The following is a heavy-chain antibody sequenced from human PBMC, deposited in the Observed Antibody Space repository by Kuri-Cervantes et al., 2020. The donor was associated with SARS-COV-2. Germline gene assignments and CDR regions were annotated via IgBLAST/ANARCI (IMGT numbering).Heavy chain of an antibody. CDR3: ARSIRARGWYFDL. J-gene: IGHJ2*01. D-gene: IGHD3-10*01. CDR1: GGSFSGYY. V-gene: IGHV4-34*01. CDR2: INHSGST. Sequence: GSLRLSCAVYGGSFSGYYWSWIRQPPGKGLEWIGEINHSGSTNYNPSLKSRVTISVDTSKNQFSLKLSSVTAADTAVYYCARSIRARGWYFDLWGRGTLVTVSS.